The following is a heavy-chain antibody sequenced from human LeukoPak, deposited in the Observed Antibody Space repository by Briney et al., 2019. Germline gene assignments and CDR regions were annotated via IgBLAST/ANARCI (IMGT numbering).Heavy chain of an antibody. D-gene: IGHD6-19*01. J-gene: IGHJ4*02. CDR1: GFTFGSYW. Sequence: QPGGSLRLSCAASGFTFGSYWMHWVRQDPGKGLVWVSRINSDGSSTTYADSVKGRFTISRDNAKNTLYLQMNSLRAEDTAVYYCARGGIEVAGYVEFWGQGTLATVSS. V-gene: IGHV3-74*01. CDR2: INSDGSST. CDR3: ARGGIEVAGYVEF.